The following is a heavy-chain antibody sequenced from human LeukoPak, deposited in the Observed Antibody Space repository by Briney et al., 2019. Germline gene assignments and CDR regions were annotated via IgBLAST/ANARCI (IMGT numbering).Heavy chain of an antibody. V-gene: IGHV4-34*01. CDR1: GGSFSGYY. J-gene: IGHJ5*02. D-gene: IGHD6-19*01. CDR3: ARGTGWYLHNWFDP. CDR2: INHSGST. Sequence: SETLSLTCAVYGGSFSGYYWSWIRQPPGKGLEWIGEINHSGSTNYNPSLKSRVTISVDTSKNQFSLKLSSATAADTAVYYCARGTGWYLHNWFDPWGQGTLVTVSS.